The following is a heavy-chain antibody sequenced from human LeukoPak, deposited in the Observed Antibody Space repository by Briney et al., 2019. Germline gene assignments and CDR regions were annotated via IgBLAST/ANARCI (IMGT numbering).Heavy chain of an antibody. CDR1: GFTFSSYA. V-gene: IGHV3-30-3*01. D-gene: IGHD2-21*01. J-gene: IGHJ3*02. Sequence: GGSLRLSCAASGFTFSSYAMHWVRQAPGKGLEWVAVISYDGSNKYYADSVKGRFTIPRDNSKNTLYLQMNSLRAEDTAVYYCARAPPPYCGGDCYRKVHAFDIWGQGTVVTVSS. CDR3: ARAPPPYCGGDCYRKVHAFDI. CDR2: ISYDGSNK.